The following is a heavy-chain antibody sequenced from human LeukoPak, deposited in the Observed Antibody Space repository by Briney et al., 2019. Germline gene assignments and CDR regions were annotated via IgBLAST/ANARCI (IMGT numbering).Heavy chain of an antibody. Sequence: PSQTLSLTCTVSGGSISSGSYYWSWLRQPAGKGLEWIGRIYTSGSTNYNPSLKSRVTISVDTSKNQFSLKLSSVTAADTAVCYCARESPLYDSSGYYAYWGQGTLVTVSS. CDR3: ARESPLYDSSGYYAY. CDR1: GGSISSGSYY. V-gene: IGHV4-61*02. D-gene: IGHD3-22*01. J-gene: IGHJ4*02. CDR2: IYTSGST.